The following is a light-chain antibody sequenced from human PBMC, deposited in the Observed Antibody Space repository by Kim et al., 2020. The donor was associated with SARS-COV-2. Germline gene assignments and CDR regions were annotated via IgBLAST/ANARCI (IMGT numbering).Light chain of an antibody. CDR3: QTWGTGIQV. CDR1: SGHSSYA. V-gene: IGLV4-69*01. CDR2: LNSDGSH. J-gene: IGLJ3*02. Sequence: QLVLTQSPSASASLGASVKLTCTLSSGHSSYAIAWHQQQPDKGPRYLMKLNSDGSHSKGDGIPDRFSGSSSGPERYLTISSLQSEDEADYYCQTWGTGIQVFGGGTKLTVL.